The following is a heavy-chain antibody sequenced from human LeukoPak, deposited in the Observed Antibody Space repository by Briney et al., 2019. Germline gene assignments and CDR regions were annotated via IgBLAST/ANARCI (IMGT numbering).Heavy chain of an antibody. J-gene: IGHJ3*02. CDR1: GYTFTSYG. CDR3: ARDRSQGRYFDWLLWINDAFDI. Sequence: GASVKVSCTASGYTFTSYGISWVRQAPGQGLEWMGWISAYNGNTNYAQKLQGRVTMTTDTSTSTAYMELRSLRSDDTAVYYCARDRSQGRYFDWLLWINDAFDIWGQGTMVTVSS. CDR2: ISAYNGNT. D-gene: IGHD3-9*01. V-gene: IGHV1-18*01.